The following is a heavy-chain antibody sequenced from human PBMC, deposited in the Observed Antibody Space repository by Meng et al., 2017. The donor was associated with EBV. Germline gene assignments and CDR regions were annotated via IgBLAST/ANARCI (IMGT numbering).Heavy chain of an antibody. CDR3: ARDRTSNRFDY. D-gene: IGHD2-8*01. V-gene: IGHV3-21*01. J-gene: IGHJ4*02. Sequence: VQLGELGGGLVKPGESLGLSCAASGFTLRSYSMNWVCLAPGKGLEWVSSISSNSIDIYYADLVKGRFTISRDNAKNSLFLQMNRLRAEDTAVYYCARDRTSNRFDYWGQGTLVTVSS. CDR1: GFTLRSYS. CDR2: ISSNSIDI.